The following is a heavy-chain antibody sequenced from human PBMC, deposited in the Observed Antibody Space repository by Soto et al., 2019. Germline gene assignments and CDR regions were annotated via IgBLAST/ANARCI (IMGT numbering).Heavy chain of an antibody. CDR3: AKESKVWWAPDYYYGMDV. J-gene: IGHJ6*02. CDR2: ISYDGSNK. V-gene: IGHV3-30*18. CDR1: GFTFSSYG. Sequence: GGSLRLSCAASGFTFSSYGMHWVRQAPGKGLEWVAVISYDGSNKYYADSVKGRFTISRDNSKNTLYLQMNSLRAEDTAVYYCAKESKVWWAPDYYYGMDVWGQGTTVTVSS. D-gene: IGHD2-15*01.